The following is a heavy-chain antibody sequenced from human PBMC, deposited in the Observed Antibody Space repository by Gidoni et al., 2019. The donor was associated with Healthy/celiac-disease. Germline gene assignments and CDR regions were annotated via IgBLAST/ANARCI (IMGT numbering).Heavy chain of an antibody. D-gene: IGHD2-2*01. CDR3: AKGGYCSSTSCPYYYYGMDV. CDR1: GFTFSSDA. Sequence: EVQLLESGGGLVQPGGSVRLSWAAAGFTFSSDALSWVRQAPGKGLEWVSAISGSGGSTYYADSVKGRFTISRDNSKNTLYLQMNSLRAEDTAVYYCAKGGYCSSTSCPYYYYGMDVWGQGTTVTVSS. CDR2: ISGSGGST. J-gene: IGHJ6*02. V-gene: IGHV3-23*01.